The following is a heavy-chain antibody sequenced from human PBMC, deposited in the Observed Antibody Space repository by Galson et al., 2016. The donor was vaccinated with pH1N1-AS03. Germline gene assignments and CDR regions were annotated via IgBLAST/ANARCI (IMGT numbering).Heavy chain of an antibody. V-gene: IGHV3-74*01. CDR2: VNGDGSST. Sequence: CAASGFTFSNLWMHWVRQGPGKGLVWVARVNGDGSSTTYADSVKGRFTISRDNAKYTVYLQMISLRAEDTAVYYCATGRGYYYEYWGQGTLVTVSS. J-gene: IGHJ4*02. CDR1: GFTFSNLW. CDR3: ATGRGYYYEY. D-gene: IGHD3-10*01.